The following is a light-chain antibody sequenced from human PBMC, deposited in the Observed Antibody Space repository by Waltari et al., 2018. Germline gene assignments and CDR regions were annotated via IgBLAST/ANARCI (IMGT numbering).Light chain of an antibody. V-gene: IGKV1-33*01. Sequence: DIQLTQSPSSLSSAVGDRVTITCQASQDLSNYINWYQPRPGKAPKLLIYDVSDLERGVPSRFSGSGSGTAFTFTISSLQPEDVATYFCQQYHNLPLTFGGGTKVDIK. CDR1: QDLSNY. J-gene: IGKJ4*01. CDR2: DVS. CDR3: QQYHNLPLT.